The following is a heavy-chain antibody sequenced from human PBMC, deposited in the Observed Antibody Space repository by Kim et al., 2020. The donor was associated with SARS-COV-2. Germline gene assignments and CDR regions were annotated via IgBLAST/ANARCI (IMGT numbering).Heavy chain of an antibody. Sequence: SETLSLTCTVSGGSISSGGYYWSWIRQHPGKGLEWIGYIYYSGSTYYNPSLKRRVTISVDTSKNQFSLKLSSVTAADTAVYYCARVVTIFGVVTTIDYWGQGTLVTVSS. D-gene: IGHD3-3*01. CDR2: IYYSGST. J-gene: IGHJ4*02. V-gene: IGHV4-31*03. CDR1: GGSISSGGYY. CDR3: ARVVTIFGVVTTIDY.